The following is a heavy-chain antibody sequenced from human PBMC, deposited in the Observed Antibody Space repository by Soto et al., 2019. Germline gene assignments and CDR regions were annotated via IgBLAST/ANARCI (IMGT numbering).Heavy chain of an antibody. V-gene: IGHV3-7*03. Sequence: GGSLRLSCEAPGFTFTTCWMTWVRQAPGKGLEWVANINKDGSEKFYVDSVKGRFTIFRDNAKNSLFLQMNSLRSEDTAVYYCATRPCEVNYYGVFDYWGQGAMVTVSS. CDR1: GFTFTTCW. D-gene: IGHD3-22*01. J-gene: IGHJ4*02. CDR3: ATRPCEVNYYGVFDY. CDR2: INKDGSEK.